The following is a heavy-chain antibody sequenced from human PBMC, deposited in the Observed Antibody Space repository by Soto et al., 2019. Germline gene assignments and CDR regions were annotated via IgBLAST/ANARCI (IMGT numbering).Heavy chain of an antibody. D-gene: IGHD3-10*01. CDR3: ARDRLGELIAFDI. CDR2: IWYDGSNK. Sequence: GGSLRLSCAASGFTFSSYGMHWVRQAPGKGLEWVAVIWYDGSNKYYADSVKGRFTISRDNSKNTLYLQMNSLRAEDTAVYYCARDRLGELIAFDIWGQGTMVTVSS. J-gene: IGHJ3*02. CDR1: GFTFSSYG. V-gene: IGHV3-33*01.